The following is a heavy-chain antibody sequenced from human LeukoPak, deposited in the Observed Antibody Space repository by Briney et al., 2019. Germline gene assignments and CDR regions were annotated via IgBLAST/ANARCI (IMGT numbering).Heavy chain of an antibody. V-gene: IGHV3-33*01. CDR1: GFSFSRYG. D-gene: IGHD3-3*01. J-gene: IGHJ5*02. CDR3: ARDGTLFGFDP. Sequence: GGSLRLSCAASGFSFSRYGMHWVRQAPGKGLEWVALILFDGSNEYYADSVKGRFTISRDNSKHTLYLQMNSLRTEDTALYYCARDGTLFGFDPWGQGTLVTVSS. CDR2: ILFDGSNE.